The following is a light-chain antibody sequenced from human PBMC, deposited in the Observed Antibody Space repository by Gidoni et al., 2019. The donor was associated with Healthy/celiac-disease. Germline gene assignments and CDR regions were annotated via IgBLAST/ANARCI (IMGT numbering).Light chain of an antibody. CDR3: QAWDSSTVV. J-gene: IGLJ2*01. Sequence: SYELTQPPSVSVSPGQTASITCSGDKLGVTYACWYQQKPGQSPVLVIYQDSKRPSGIPERFSGSNSGNTATLTISGTQAMDEADYYCQAWDSSTVVFGGGTKLTVL. CDR2: QDS. V-gene: IGLV3-1*01. CDR1: KLGVTY.